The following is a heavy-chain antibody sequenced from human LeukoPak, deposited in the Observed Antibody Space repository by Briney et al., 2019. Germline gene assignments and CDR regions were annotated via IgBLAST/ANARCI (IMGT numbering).Heavy chain of an antibody. D-gene: IGHD1-26*01. CDR1: GYTLTELS. V-gene: IGHV1-24*01. J-gene: IGHJ4*02. CDR2: FDPEDGET. Sequence: GASVKVSCKVSGYTLTELSMHWVRRAPGKGLEWMGGFDPEDGETIYAQKFQGRVTMTEDTSTDTAYMELSSLRSEDTAVYYCATADCRSRGSYCYFDYWGQGTLVTVSS. CDR3: ATADCRSRGSYCYFDY.